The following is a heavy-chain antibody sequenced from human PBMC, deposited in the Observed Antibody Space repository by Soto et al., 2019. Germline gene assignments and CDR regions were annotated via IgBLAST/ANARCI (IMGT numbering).Heavy chain of an antibody. J-gene: IGHJ6*02. CDR2: IGTAGDT. V-gene: IGHV3-13*01. CDR3: ARVSPEYYYYGMDV. D-gene: IGHD3-22*01. CDR1: GVTFRGYA. Sequence: GGSLRLSCAGSGVTFRGYAVHWVRQATGKGLEWVSAIGTAGDTYYPGSVKGRFTISRENAKNSLYLQMNSLRAGDTAVYYCARVSPEYYYYGMDVWGQGTTVTVSS.